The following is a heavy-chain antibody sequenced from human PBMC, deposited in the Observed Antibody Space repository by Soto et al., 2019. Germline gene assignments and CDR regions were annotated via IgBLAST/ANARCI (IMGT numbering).Heavy chain of an antibody. J-gene: IGHJ6*02. CDR2: IYYSGST. V-gene: IGHV4-31*03. Sequence: QVRLEESGPGLVEPSQTLSLICTVSGGSINNGNYFWNWIRHHPDNGLEWIGYIYYSGSTRYNPSLKTRVTMSIDTSKNQCSLRLNSVTAADTAVYFCAGDGDYGCARGGMDVWGRGTTVTVSS. D-gene: IGHD4-17*01. CDR1: GGSINNGNYF. CDR3: AGDGDYGCARGGMDV.